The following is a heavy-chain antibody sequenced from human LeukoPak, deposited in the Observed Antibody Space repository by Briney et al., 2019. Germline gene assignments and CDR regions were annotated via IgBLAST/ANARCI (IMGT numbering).Heavy chain of an antibody. CDR2: IYYSGST. D-gene: IGHD6-13*01. CDR3: ASYSSSWYDRKFDP. J-gene: IGHJ5*02. V-gene: IGHV4-59*12. CDR1: GGSISSYY. Sequence: SETLSLTCTVSGGSISSYYWSWIRQPPGKGLEWIGYIYYSGSTNYNPSLESRVTISVDTSKNQFSLKLSSVTAADTAVYYCASYSSSWYDRKFDPWGQGTLVTVSS.